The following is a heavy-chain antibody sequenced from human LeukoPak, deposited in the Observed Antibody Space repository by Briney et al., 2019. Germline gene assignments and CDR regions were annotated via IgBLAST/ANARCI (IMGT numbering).Heavy chain of an antibody. CDR1: GFSLITSGVG. CDR2: IYWDDDK. J-gene: IGHJ4*02. Sequence: SGPTLVKPTQTLTLTCTFSGFSLITSGVGVGWIRQPPEKALEWLALIYWDDDKRYSPFLKSRLTISKDTSKNQVVLTMTNMDPVDTATYFCAHRLGQRRDWNYGKFDYWGQGTLVMVSS. CDR3: AHRLGQRRDWNYGKFDY. D-gene: IGHD1-7*01. V-gene: IGHV2-5*02.